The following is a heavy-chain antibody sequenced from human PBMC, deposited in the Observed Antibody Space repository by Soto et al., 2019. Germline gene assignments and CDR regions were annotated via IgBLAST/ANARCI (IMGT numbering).Heavy chain of an antibody. Sequence: AGGSLRLSCAASGFTFDDYTMHWVRQAPGKGLEWVSLISWDGGSTYYADSVKGRFTISRDNSKNTLYLQMNSLRPEDTALYYCAKDEYYYSRSGYYIFDSWGQGTLVTVS. D-gene: IGHD3-22*01. CDR3: AKDEYYYSRSGYYIFDS. CDR2: ISWDGGST. J-gene: IGHJ4*02. V-gene: IGHV3-43*01. CDR1: GFTFDDYT.